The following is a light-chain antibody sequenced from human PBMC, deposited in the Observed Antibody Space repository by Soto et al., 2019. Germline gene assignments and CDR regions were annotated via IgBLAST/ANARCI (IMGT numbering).Light chain of an antibody. CDR1: QSVSSN. V-gene: IGKV3D-15*01. CDR3: QQYNSYSET. J-gene: IGKJ1*01. CDR2: GGS. Sequence: TQSPGTLSRSPGSRSTIYSRASQSVSSNLAWYQQKPGQAPRLLIYGGSSRATGIPVRFSGSGSETEFTLTISSLQPDDFATYYCQQYNSYSETFGQGTKV.